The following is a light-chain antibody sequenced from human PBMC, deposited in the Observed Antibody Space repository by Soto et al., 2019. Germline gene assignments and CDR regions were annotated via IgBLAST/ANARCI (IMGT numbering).Light chain of an antibody. CDR3: QQYSTYRT. CDR1: QRIANW. V-gene: IGKV1-5*03. CDR2: KAS. J-gene: IGKJ1*01. Sequence: DIQRTQSRSTLSASVGDRVTITCRASQRIANWVAWYQQKPGKAPSLLMYKASTLQTGVPSRFSGSGAGTEFTLTINGLQSDDFATYYCQQYSTYRTFGQGTKV.